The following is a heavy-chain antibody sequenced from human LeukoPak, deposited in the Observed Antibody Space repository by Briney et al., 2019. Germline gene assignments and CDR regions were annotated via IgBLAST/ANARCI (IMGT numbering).Heavy chain of an antibody. J-gene: IGHJ4*02. CDR2: IEQDGSET. V-gene: IGHV3-7*01. D-gene: IGHD7-27*01. CDR1: GFTFSNYW. CDR3: ARRAIPTNWAYYFDY. Sequence: QPGGSLRLSCAASGFTFSNYWMSWVRQAPGKGLEWVANIEQDGSETYYVDSVRGRFTVSRDNARNSLYLQMNSLRVEDTAVYYCARRAIPTNWAYYFDYWGQGTLVTVSS.